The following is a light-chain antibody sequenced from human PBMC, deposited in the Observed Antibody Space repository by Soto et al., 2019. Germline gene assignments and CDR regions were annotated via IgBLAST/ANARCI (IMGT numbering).Light chain of an antibody. CDR1: QSISSY. Sequence: DIQMPQSPSSLSASVGDRVTITCRASQSISSYLNWYQQKPGKAPKLLIYAASSLQSGVPSRFSGSGSGTDFTLTISSLQPEDFATYYCQQSYSTPQTFGQGTRWIS. V-gene: IGKV1-39*01. CDR2: AAS. CDR3: QQSYSTPQT. J-gene: IGKJ1*01.